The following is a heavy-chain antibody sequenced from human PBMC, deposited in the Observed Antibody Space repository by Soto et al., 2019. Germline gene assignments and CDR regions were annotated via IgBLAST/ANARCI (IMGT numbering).Heavy chain of an antibody. CDR2: ISYDGSNK. D-gene: IGHD3-10*01. Sequence: GGSLRLSCAASGFTFSSYAMHWVRQAPGKGLEWVAVISYDGSNKYYADSVKGRFTISRDNSKNTLYLQMNSLRAEDTAVYYCARAFSRYYGSGSYYNDYWGQGTLVTVSS. V-gene: IGHV3-30-3*01. CDR3: ARAFSRYYGSGSYYNDY. J-gene: IGHJ4*02. CDR1: GFTFSSYA.